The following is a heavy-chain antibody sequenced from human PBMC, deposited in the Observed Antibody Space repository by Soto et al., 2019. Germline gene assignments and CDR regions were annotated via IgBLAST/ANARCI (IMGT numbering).Heavy chain of an antibody. CDR2: IYYSGST. CDR3: ARRVGAAAGTHWFDP. J-gene: IGHJ5*02. V-gene: IGHV4-39*01. CDR1: GGSISSSSYY. Sequence: QLQESGPGLVKPSETLSLTCTVSGGSISSSSYYWGWIRQPPGKGLEWIGSIYYSGSTYYNPSLKSRVTISVDTSKNQFSLKLSSVTAADTAVYYCARRVGAAAGTHWFDPWGQGTLVTVSS. D-gene: IGHD6-13*01.